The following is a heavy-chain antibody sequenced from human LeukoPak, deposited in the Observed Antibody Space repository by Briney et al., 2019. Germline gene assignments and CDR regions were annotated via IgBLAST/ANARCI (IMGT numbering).Heavy chain of an antibody. D-gene: IGHD5-12*01. CDR3: ARGVYSGSRIDY. J-gene: IGHJ4*02. CDR2: ISYDGSDK. CDR1: GFTFSSYA. Sequence: GGSLRLSCAASGFTFSSYAMHWVRQAPGKGLEWVAVISYDGSDKHYADSVKGRFTISRDNSKNTLFLQMNSLRAEDTAIYYCARGVYSGSRIDYWGQGTLVTVSS. V-gene: IGHV3-30*04.